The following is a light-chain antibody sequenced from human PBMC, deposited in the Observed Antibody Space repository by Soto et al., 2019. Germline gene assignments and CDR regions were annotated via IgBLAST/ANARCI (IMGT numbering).Light chain of an antibody. CDR3: SSYTSSSTRV. CDR1: SSDVAAYNY. J-gene: IGLJ3*02. V-gene: IGLV2-14*01. CDR2: EVN. Sequence: QSALTQPASVSGSPGQSITISCTGTSSDVAAYNYVSWYQQHPGKAPKLMIYEVNNRPSGISNRFSGSKSGNTASLTISGLQAEDEADYYCSSYTSSSTRVFGGGTKVTVL.